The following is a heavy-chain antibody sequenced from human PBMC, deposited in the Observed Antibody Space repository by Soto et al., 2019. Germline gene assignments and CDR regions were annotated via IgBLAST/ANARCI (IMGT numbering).Heavy chain of an antibody. CDR1: GFTFSSYV. J-gene: IGHJ4*02. Sequence: GGSLRLSCAASGFTFSSYVMSWVRQAPGKGLEWVSAISGSGGSTYYADSVKGRFTISRDNSKNTLYLQMNSLRAEDTAVYYCAKDPSQQLARYYFDYWGQGTLVTVSS. CDR2: ISGSGGST. V-gene: IGHV3-23*01. CDR3: AKDPSQQLARYYFDY. D-gene: IGHD6-13*01.